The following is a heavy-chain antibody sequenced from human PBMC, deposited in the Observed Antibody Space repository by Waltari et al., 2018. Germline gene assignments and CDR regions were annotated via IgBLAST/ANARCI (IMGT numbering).Heavy chain of an antibody. D-gene: IGHD1-26*01. Sequence: VQLLQSGAEVNKPGASVKVACKASGYTCTGYYLPWVRQAPGQGLEWMGWINPNSGGTNYAKKFQGRVTMTRDTSISTAYMELSRLRSDDTAVYYCARIMKGSGGAFDIWGQGTMVTVSS. CDR2: INPNSGGT. J-gene: IGHJ3*02. CDR3: ARIMKGSGGAFDI. V-gene: IGHV1-2*02. CDR1: GYTCTGYY.